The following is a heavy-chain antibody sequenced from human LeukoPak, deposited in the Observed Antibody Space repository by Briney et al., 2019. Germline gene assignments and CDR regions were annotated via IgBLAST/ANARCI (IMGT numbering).Heavy chain of an antibody. J-gene: IGHJ4*02. Sequence: GGSLRLSCAASGFTFSSYSMNWVRQAPGKGLEWVSSISSSSSHIYYADSVKGRFTISRDNAKNSLYLQMNSLRAEDTAVYYCVVSVLWFGELYPHYFDYWGQGTLVTVSS. CDR1: GFTFSSYS. CDR2: ISSSSSHI. D-gene: IGHD3-10*01. V-gene: IGHV3-21*01. CDR3: VVSVLWFGELYPHYFDY.